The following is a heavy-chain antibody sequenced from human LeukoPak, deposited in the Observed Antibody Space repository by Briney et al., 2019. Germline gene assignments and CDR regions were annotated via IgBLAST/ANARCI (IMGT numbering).Heavy chain of an antibody. Sequence: SETLALTCTVSGGSLSSGGYYWTWIRQHTGKGLEWIEYIYYSGSTYYNPSLKSRVTISVDTSKNQFSLKLSSVTAADTAVYYCASGLYYDILTVPAFDIWGQGTMVTVSS. V-gene: IGHV4-31*03. CDR1: GGSLSSGGYY. D-gene: IGHD3-9*01. CDR2: IYYSGST. CDR3: ASGLYYDILTVPAFDI. J-gene: IGHJ3*02.